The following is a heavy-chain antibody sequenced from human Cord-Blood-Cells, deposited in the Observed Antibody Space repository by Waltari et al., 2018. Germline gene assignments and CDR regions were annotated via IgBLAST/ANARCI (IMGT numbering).Heavy chain of an antibody. CDR3: ARQTTVTTYYFDY. J-gene: IGHJ4*02. CDR2: IYYSGST. CDR1: GGSISRSSYY. Sequence: QLQLQESGPGLVKPSETLSLTCTVSGGSISRSSYYWGWVRQPPGKGLEWIGSIYYSGSTYYNPSLKSRVTISVDTSKNQFSLKLSSVTAADTAVYYCARQTTVTTYYFDYWGQGTLVTVSS. V-gene: IGHV4-39*01. D-gene: IGHD4-17*01.